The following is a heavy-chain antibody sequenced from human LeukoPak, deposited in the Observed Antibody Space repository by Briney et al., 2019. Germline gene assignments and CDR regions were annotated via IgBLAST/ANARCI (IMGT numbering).Heavy chain of an antibody. V-gene: IGHV3-23*01. Sequence: PGGSLRLSCAASGFTFSSYAMSWVRQAPGKGLEWVSAISGGGGSTYYADSAKGRFTISRDNSKNTLYLQMNSLRAEDTAVYYCASIDYYDSSGYYPFDYWDQGTLVTVSS. CDR3: ASIDYYDSSGYYPFDY. D-gene: IGHD3-22*01. CDR2: ISGGGGST. CDR1: GFTFSSYA. J-gene: IGHJ4*02.